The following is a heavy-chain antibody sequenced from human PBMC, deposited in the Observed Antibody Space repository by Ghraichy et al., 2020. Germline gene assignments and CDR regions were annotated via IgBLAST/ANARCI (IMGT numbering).Heavy chain of an antibody. CDR3: ATTTPGRGGWFDP. CDR1: GYTLTELS. CDR2: FDPEDGET. J-gene: IGHJ5*02. Sequence: ASVKVSCKVSGYTLTELSMYWVRQAPRKGLVWMGGFDPEDGETIYAQKFQGRVTMTEDTSTDTAYMELSSLRSEDTAVYYCATTTPGRGGWFDPWGQGTLVTVSS. V-gene: IGHV1-24*01. D-gene: IGHD1-14*01.